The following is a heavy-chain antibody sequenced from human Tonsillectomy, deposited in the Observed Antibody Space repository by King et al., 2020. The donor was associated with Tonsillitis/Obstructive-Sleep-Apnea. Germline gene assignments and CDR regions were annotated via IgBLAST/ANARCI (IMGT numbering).Heavy chain of an antibody. CDR1: GFTFSSCG. CDR3: ARGRGFSSSSDAFDV. D-gene: IGHD6-6*01. Sequence: VQLVESGGGLVKPGESLRLSCAASGFTFSSCGMNWVRQAPGKGLEGVSSISTSSSYIYYADSVQGRFTISRDNAKNSLYLQMNSLTDEDTAIYFCARGRGFSSSSDAFDVWGQGTVVTVSS. CDR2: ISTSSSYI. V-gene: IGHV3-21*01. J-gene: IGHJ3*01.